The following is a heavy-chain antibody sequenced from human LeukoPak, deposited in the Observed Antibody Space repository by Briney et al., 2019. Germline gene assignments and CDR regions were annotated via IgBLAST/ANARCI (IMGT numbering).Heavy chain of an antibody. CDR2: VNPNTGNT. CDR1: GYTFTGYY. D-gene: IGHD6-19*01. V-gene: IGHV1-8*03. CDR3: TRKQWLNWFDP. J-gene: IGHJ5*02. Sequence: ASVKVSCKASGYTFTGYYMHWVRQAPGQGLEWMGWVNPNTGNTGYAQKFQGRVTITRNTSISTAYMELSSLRSEDTAVYFCTRKQWLNWFDPWGKGTLVTVSS.